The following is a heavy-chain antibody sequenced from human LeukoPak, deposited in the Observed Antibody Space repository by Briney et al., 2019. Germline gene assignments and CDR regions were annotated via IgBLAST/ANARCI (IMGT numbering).Heavy chain of an antibody. CDR3: AKTTTGYSSGRYPAWPIDY. CDR1: GFTFGSDA. CDR2: ISGSGGSA. V-gene: IGHV3-23*01. D-gene: IGHD2-15*01. J-gene: IGHJ4*02. Sequence: RPGGSLRLSCAAAGFTFGSDAMYWVRQAPGRGLEWVSGISGSGGSAHYADSVKGRFTISRDNSKNTVYLQMDSLRAEDTAIYYCAKTTTGYSSGRYPAWPIDYWGQGTLVTVSS.